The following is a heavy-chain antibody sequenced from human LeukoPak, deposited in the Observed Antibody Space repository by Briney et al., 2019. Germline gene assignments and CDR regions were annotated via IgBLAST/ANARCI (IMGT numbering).Heavy chain of an antibody. V-gene: IGHV1-8*03. CDR2: INPNSGNT. D-gene: IGHD2-2*02. J-gene: IGHJ6*03. CDR1: GHTFTSYD. Sequence: ASVKVSCKASGHTFTSYDINWVRQATGQGLEWMGWINPNSGNTGYAQKFQGRVTITRNTSISTAYMELSSLRSEDTAVYYCARAVPAAILIYYYYYMDVWSKGTTVTVSS. CDR3: ARAVPAAILIYYYYYMDV.